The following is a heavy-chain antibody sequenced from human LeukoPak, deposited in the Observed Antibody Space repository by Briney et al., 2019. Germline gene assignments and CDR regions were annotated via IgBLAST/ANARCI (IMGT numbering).Heavy chain of an antibody. D-gene: IGHD3-22*01. CDR2: ISYDRSNK. Sequence: GGSLRLSCAASGFTFSSYAMHWVRQAPGKGLECVAVISYDRSNKYYADSVKGRFTISRDNSKNTLYLQMNSLRAEDTAVYYCARDSFPNSYDSSGYYDYWGQGTLVTVSS. V-gene: IGHV3-30-3*01. CDR1: GFTFSSYA. J-gene: IGHJ4*02. CDR3: ARDSFPNSYDSSGYYDY.